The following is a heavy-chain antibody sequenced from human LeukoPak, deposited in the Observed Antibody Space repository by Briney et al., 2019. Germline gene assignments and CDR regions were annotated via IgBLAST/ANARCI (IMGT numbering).Heavy chain of an antibody. CDR3: ARVEHSSGYYYDY. V-gene: IGHV1-18*01. Sequence: ASVKVSCKASGYTFTSYDITWVRQAPRQGPEWMGWITTYSGNTNYAQNLQGRVTMATDTSTSTAYMELRSLRSDDTAVYYCARVEHSSGYYYDYWGQGTLVTVSS. D-gene: IGHD3-22*01. CDR2: ITTYSGNT. CDR1: GYTFTSYD. J-gene: IGHJ4*02.